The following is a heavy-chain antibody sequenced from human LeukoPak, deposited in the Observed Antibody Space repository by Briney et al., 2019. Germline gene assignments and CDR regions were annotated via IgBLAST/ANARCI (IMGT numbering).Heavy chain of an antibody. Sequence: GGSLRLSCTASGFTFGDYAMSWVRQAPGKGLEWVGFIRSKAYGGTTEYAASVKGRFTISRDDSKSIAYLQMNSLKTEDTAVYYCTRSHLLSTMVRGVITYFDYWGQGTLVTVSS. CDR1: GFTFGDYA. V-gene: IGHV3-49*04. J-gene: IGHJ4*02. CDR2: IRSKAYGGTT. CDR3: TRSHLLSTMVRGVITYFDY. D-gene: IGHD3-10*01.